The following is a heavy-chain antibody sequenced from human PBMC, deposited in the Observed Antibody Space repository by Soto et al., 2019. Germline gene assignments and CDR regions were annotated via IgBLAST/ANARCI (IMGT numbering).Heavy chain of an antibody. J-gene: IGHJ4*02. CDR1: GDSVSSYNYY. CDR2: IYSSGST. D-gene: IGHD1-26*01. V-gene: IGHV4-61*01. Sequence: PSETLSLTCSVSGDSVSSYNYYWSWIRQSPGKGLEWIGYIYSSGSTNYNPSLKSRVTISVDTSKNQFSLKLSSVTAADTAVYFCAREHYFGLDYWGQGTLVTVSS. CDR3: AREHYFGLDY.